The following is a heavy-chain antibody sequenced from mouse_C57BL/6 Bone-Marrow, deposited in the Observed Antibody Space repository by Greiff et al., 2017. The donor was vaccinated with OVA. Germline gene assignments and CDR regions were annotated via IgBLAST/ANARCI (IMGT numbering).Heavy chain of an antibody. Sequence: VQLQQSGAELARPGASVKLSCKASGYTFTSYGISWVKQRTGQGLEWIGEIYPRSGNTYYNEKFKGKATLTADKSSSTAYMELRSLTSEDSAVYFCAQEGDSSGYYAMDYWGQGTSVTVSS. CDR1: GYTFTSYG. CDR2: IYPRSGNT. J-gene: IGHJ4*01. CDR3: AQEGDSSGYYAMDY. D-gene: IGHD3-2*02. V-gene: IGHV1-81*01.